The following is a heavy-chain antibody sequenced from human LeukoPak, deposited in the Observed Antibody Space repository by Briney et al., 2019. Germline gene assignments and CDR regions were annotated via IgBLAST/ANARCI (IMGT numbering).Heavy chain of an antibody. CDR2: ISGSGGST. D-gene: IGHD3-3*01. V-gene: IGHV3-23*01. Sequence: RGSLRLSCAASGFTFSSYAMSWVRQAPGKGLEWVSAISGSGGSTYYADSVKSRFTISRDNSKNTLYLQMNSLRAEDTAVYYCAKVWDFWSGYYFPLSTYYFDYWGQGTLVTVSS. CDR3: AKVWDFWSGYYFPLSTYYFDY. CDR1: GFTFSSYA. J-gene: IGHJ4*02.